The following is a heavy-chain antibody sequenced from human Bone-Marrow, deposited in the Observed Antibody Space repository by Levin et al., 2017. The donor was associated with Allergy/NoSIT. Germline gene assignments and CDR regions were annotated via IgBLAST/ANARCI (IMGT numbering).Heavy chain of an antibody. CDR3: ARMLSSIFDY. CDR2: MSYDGEIK. J-gene: IGHJ4*02. CDR1: GFAFGTSA. Sequence: GGSLRLSCVASGFAFGTSAMHWVRQRQGKELEWVALMSYDGEIKKYADSVKGRFTISRDNSKNTVYLQMNSLRLDDTAMYFCARMLSSIFDYWGQGTLVTVS. D-gene: IGHD2/OR15-2a*01. V-gene: IGHV3-30*04.